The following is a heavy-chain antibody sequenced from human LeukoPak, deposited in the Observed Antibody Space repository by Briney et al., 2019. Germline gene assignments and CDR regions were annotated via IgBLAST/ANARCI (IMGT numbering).Heavy chain of an antibody. Sequence: SETLSLTCTVSGGSISSYYWSWIRQPAGKGLEWIGRIYTSGSTNYNPSLKSRVTMSVDTSKNQFSLKLSSVTAADTAVYYCAREDGDYSNYYFDYWGQGTLVTVSS. D-gene: IGHD4-11*01. CDR1: GGSISSYY. V-gene: IGHV4-4*07. CDR3: AREDGDYSNYYFDY. CDR2: IYTSGST. J-gene: IGHJ4*02.